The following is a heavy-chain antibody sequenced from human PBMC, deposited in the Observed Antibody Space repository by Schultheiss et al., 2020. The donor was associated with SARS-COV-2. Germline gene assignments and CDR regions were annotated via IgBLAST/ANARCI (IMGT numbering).Heavy chain of an antibody. CDR1: GFTFSSYD. CDR2: ISRDGSST. D-gene: IGHD5-24*01. J-gene: IGHJ4*02. CDR3: ARDGDGYNFDY. V-gene: IGHV3-74*01. Sequence: GGSLRLSCAASGFTFSSYDMYWVRQTPGKGLVWVSRISRDGSSTNYADSVKGRFTISRDNAKNTLYLQMSSLRADDTAVYYCARDGDGYNFDYWGQGALVTVSS.